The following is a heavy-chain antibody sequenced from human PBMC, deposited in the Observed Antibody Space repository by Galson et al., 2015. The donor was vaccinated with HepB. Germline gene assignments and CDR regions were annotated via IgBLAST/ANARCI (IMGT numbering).Heavy chain of an antibody. CDR1: GGTFSSYA. CDR2: IIPIFGTA. Sequence: SVKVSCKASGGTFSSYAISWVRQAPGQGLEWMGGIIPIFGTANYAQKFQGRVTITADESTSTAYMGLSSLRSEDTAVYYCARSVVTIFGVVIPHDAFDIWGQGTMVTVSS. D-gene: IGHD3-3*01. CDR3: ARSVVTIFGVVIPHDAFDI. J-gene: IGHJ3*02. V-gene: IGHV1-69*13.